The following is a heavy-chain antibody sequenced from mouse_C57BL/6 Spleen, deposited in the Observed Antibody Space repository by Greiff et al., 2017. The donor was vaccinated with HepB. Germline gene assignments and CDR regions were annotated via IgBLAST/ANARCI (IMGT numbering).Heavy chain of an antibody. J-gene: IGHJ1*03. V-gene: IGHV1-50*01. CDR1: GYTFTSYW. Sequence: QVQLQQSGAELVKPGASVKLSCKASGYTFTSYWMQWVKQRPGQGLEWIGEIDPSDSYTNYNQKFKGKATLTVDTSSSTAYMQLSSLTSEDSAVYYCARKENYYGSSYWYFDVWGTGTTVTVSS. D-gene: IGHD1-1*01. CDR2: IDPSDSYT. CDR3: ARKENYYGSSYWYFDV.